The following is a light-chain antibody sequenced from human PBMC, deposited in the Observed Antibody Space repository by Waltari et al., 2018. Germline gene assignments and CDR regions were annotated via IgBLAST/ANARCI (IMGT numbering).Light chain of an antibody. CDR1: QRVSSN. CDR2: GAS. V-gene: IGKV3-15*01. CDR3: QQYNNWPLT. J-gene: IGKJ4*01. Sequence: EIVMTQSPVTLSVSPGERATLSCRASQRVSSNLAWYQQKPGQAPMLLIYGASTRATGIPARFSGSGSGTEFTLTISSLQSEDFAVYYCQQYNNWPLTFGGGTKVEIK.